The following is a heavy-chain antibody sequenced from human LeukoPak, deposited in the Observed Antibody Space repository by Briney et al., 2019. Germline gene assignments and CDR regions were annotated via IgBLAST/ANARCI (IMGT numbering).Heavy chain of an antibody. CDR3: ARGKLGYCSGGSCYSVLHY. V-gene: IGHV3-20*04. CDR2: INWNGGST. Sequence: GGSLRLSCAASGFTFDDYGMSWVRQAPGKGLEWVSGINWNGGSTGYADSVKGRFAISRDNAKNSLYLQMNSLRAEDTALYYCARGKLGYCSGGSCYSVLHYWGQGTLVTVSS. CDR1: GFTFDDYG. D-gene: IGHD2-15*01. J-gene: IGHJ4*02.